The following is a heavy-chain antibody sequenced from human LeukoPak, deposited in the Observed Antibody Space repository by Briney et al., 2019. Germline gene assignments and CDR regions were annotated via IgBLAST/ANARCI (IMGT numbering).Heavy chain of an antibody. J-gene: IGHJ4*02. CDR2: IYSGGDT. Sequence: GGSLRLSCAASGFTVSSNYMNWVRQAPGKGLEWVSVIYSGGDTYYADSVKGRFTTSRDNSKNTLYLQMDSLRAEDTAVYYCASRVDYDSSGYYRGPFFDYWGQGTLVADSS. D-gene: IGHD3-22*01. V-gene: IGHV3-53*01. CDR3: ASRVDYDSSGYYRGPFFDY. CDR1: GFTVSSNY.